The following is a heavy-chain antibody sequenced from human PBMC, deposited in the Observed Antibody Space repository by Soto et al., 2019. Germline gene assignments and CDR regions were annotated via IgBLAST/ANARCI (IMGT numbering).Heavy chain of an antibody. J-gene: IGHJ4*02. CDR1: GYTFTHYW. Sequence: GESLKISCKTSGYTFTHYWLAWVRQMPGEGLEWVGIIYPGDSRARYSPSFQGRVTISADKSITTASLHWTSLQASDTATYFCARPRDSGSYYYSFDSWGQGTLVTVSS. D-gene: IGHD1-26*01. CDR3: ARPRDSGSYYYSFDS. CDR2: IYPGDSRA. V-gene: IGHV5-51*01.